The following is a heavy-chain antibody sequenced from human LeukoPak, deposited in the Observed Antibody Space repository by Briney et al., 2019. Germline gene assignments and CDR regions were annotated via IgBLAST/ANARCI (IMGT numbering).Heavy chain of an antibody. Sequence: GGSLRLSCAASGFTFSSYSMNWVRQAPGKGLEWVSAISGSGGSTYYADSVKGRFTISRDNSKNTLYLQMNSLRAEDTAVYYCAKDVWGSYFSEVDYWGQGTLVTVSS. D-gene: IGHD3-16*01. V-gene: IGHV3-23*01. CDR2: ISGSGGST. J-gene: IGHJ4*02. CDR3: AKDVWGSYFSEVDY. CDR1: GFTFSSYS.